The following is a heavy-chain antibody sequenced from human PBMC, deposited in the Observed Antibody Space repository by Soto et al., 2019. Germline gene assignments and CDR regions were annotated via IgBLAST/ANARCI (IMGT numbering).Heavy chain of an antibody. CDR3: SRGVASLVDS. V-gene: IGHV1-69*02. CDR2: IAHITGMT. Sequence: QVQLVQSGAEVKKPGSSVRVSCTPSGGTFSSYTISWVRQAPGQGLEWMGRIAHITGMTRYAQKFQGRLTITAVTSTTTAYLELSSLTSEYSAVYFCSRGVASLVDSWGQGTQVTVSS. CDR1: GGTFSSYT. D-gene: IGHD2-15*01. J-gene: IGHJ4*02.